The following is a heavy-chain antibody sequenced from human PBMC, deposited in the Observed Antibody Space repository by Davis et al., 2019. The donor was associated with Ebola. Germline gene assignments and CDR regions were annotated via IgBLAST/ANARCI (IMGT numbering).Heavy chain of an antibody. Sequence: GESLKISCAASGFTFTTYRMNWVRQAPGKGLEWVSSISSSSKSIYYADSVKGRFTVSRDNAKNSLYLQMNSLRAEDTAVYYCVRDPALVVTGGGWFFGLWGRGTLVTVSS. J-gene: IGHJ2*01. V-gene: IGHV3-21*01. D-gene: IGHD2-21*02. CDR2: ISSSSKSI. CDR3: VRDPALVVTGGGWFFGL. CDR1: GFTFTTYR.